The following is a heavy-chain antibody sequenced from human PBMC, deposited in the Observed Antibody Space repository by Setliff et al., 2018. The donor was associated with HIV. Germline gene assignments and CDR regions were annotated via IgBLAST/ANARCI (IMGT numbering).Heavy chain of an antibody. V-gene: IGHV4-34*01. CDR3: ARATYGSRAGTGLYFDS. D-gene: IGHD6-6*01. J-gene: IGHJ4*02. CDR1: GGSFSGFY. Sequence: SETLSLTCGISGGSFSGFYWAWIRPPPGKGLEWIGEINYSGKTNKNPSLKSRVTISADTSRTQFSLNLISVTAADTAVYYCARATYGSRAGTGLYFDSWGQGALVTVSS. CDR2: INYSGKT.